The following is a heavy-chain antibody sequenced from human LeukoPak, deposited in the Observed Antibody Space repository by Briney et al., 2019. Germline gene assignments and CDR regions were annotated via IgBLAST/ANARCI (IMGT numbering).Heavy chain of an antibody. J-gene: IGHJ6*02. V-gene: IGHV1-2*02. CDR3: ANRIFGPVDYYYGMDV. D-gene: IGHD3-3*02. CDR2: INPNSGGT. CDR1: GYTFTGYY. Sequence: GGSLRLSCKASGYTFTGYYMHWVRQAPGQGLEWMGWINPNSGGTNYAQKFQGRVTMTRDTSISTAYMELSRLRSDDTAVYYCANRIFGPVDYYYGMDVWGQGTTVTVSS.